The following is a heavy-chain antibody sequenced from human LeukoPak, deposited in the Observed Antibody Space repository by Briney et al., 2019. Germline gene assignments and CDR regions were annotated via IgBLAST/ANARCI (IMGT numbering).Heavy chain of an antibody. J-gene: IGHJ4*02. CDR1: GGSFSGYY. CDR3: ARGRYYYGSGSYYPLFDY. CDR2: INHSGST. Sequence: SETLSLTCAVYGGSFSGYYWSWIRQPPGKGREWIGEINHSGSTNYNPSLKSRVTISVDTSKNQFSLKLSSVTAADTAVYYCARGRYYYGSGSYYPLFDYWGQGTLVTVSS. V-gene: IGHV4-34*01. D-gene: IGHD3-10*01.